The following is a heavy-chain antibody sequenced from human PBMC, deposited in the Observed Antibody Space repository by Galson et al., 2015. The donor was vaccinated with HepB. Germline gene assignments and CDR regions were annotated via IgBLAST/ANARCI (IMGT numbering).Heavy chain of an antibody. J-gene: IGHJ3*02. CDR1: RYTFSDYA. CDR2: INTNTGSP. V-gene: IGHV7-4-1*02. CDR3: ARHHGAFDI. Sequence: SVKVSCKASRYTFSDYAINWVRQAPGQGLEWMGWINTNTGSPTYAQGFTGRFVFSLDTSVSTAYLQISTLKAEDTAFYYCARHHGAFDIWGQGTMVTVSS.